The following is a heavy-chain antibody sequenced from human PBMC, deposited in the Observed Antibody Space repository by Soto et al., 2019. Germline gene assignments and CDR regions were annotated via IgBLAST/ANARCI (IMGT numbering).Heavy chain of an antibody. D-gene: IGHD2-21*02. CDR2: IYYSGST. Sequence: SETLSLTCTVSGGSISSYYWSWIRQPPGKGLEWIGYIYYSGSTNYNPSLKSRVTISVDTSKNQFSLKLSSVTAADTAVYYCARDPSEGCGGDCYSSWGQGTLVTVSS. J-gene: IGHJ4*02. CDR3: ARDPSEGCGGDCYSS. V-gene: IGHV4-59*01. CDR1: GGSISSYY.